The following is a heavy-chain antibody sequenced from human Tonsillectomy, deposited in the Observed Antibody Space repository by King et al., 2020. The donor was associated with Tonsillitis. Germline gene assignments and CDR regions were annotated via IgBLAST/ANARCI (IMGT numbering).Heavy chain of an antibody. CDR1: GFTFDSYG. J-gene: IGHJ4*02. D-gene: IGHD1-7*01. V-gene: IGHV3-23*04. CDR3: SKDRGQFWNYGAQ. Sequence: VQLVESGGDLVQPGGSLRLSCAASGFTFDSYGLGWVRQAPGKGLEWVSSIRAGGGATYYADSVKGRFTISKDSSKNTMYLQMNSLRAEDTAVYYCSKDRGQFWNYGAQWGQGTLVTVSS. CDR2: IRAGGGAT.